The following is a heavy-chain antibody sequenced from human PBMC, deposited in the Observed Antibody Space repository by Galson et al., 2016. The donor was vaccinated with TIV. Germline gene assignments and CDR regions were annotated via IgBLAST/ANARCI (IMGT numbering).Heavy chain of an antibody. D-gene: IGHD3-3*02. V-gene: IGHV4-39*07. J-gene: IGHJ6*03. CDR2: LFYTGST. CDR1: GGSISNPSYH. Sequence: TLSLTCTVSGGSISNPSYHWGWIRQPPGKGLEWIGNLFYTGSTYYNPSLKSRVTMSVDTSKNQLSLKLTSVTAADTAVYYCARVKSNPIYYYYYYYMDVWGKGTTVTVSS. CDR3: ARVKSNPIYYYYYYYMDV.